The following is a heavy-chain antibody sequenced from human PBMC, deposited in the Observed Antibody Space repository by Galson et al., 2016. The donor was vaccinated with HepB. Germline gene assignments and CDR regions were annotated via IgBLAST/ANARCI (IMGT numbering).Heavy chain of an antibody. D-gene: IGHD2-2*01. Sequence: SLRLSCAASGFTFRNYGMTWVRQAPGKGLEVVSSISRSGDSPDYADSVKGRFTISRDNSENTLSLQMNSLTADDTAIYYCVQGSTAPAVWGKGTTVTVSS. CDR1: GFTFRNYG. V-gene: IGHV3-23*01. CDR3: VQGSTAPAV. J-gene: IGHJ6*04. CDR2: ISRSGDSP.